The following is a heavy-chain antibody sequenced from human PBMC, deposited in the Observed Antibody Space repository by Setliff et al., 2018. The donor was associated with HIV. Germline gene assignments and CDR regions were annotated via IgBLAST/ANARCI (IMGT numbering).Heavy chain of an antibody. CDR3: ARGFSGYYYGGYYYYMDV. V-gene: IGHV4-34*01. Sequence: PSETLSLTCAVYGGSFSDNYWSWIRQSPGKGLEWIGEINHSGRTKYSPSLRSRVSISVETSKNQFSLRVNSVTAADTAFYYCARGFSGYYYGGYYYYMDVWGKGTTVTVSS. D-gene: IGHD3-22*01. CDR2: INHSGRT. J-gene: IGHJ6*03. CDR1: GGSFSDNY.